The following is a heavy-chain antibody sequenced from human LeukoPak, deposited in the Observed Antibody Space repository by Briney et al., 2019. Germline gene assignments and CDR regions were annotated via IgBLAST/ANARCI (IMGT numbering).Heavy chain of an antibody. CDR2: RNPNNGGT. J-gene: IGHJ5*02. CDR1: GYTFIGYY. V-gene: IGHV1-2*06. Sequence: ASVKVSCKASGYTFIGYYIHWVRQAPGQGLEWIGQRNPNNGGTDYPQKFQGRVTMTRDTSISTVYMEVIRLTSDDTAMYYCAKLSRQDGSGSYSPDWFDPWGQGTLVTVSS. CDR3: AKLSRQDGSGSYSPDWFDP. D-gene: IGHD3-10*01.